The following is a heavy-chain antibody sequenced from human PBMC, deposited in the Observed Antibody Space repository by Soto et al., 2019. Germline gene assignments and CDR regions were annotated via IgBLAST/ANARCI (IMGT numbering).Heavy chain of an antibody. CDR3: ARTSYYDILTGYQDNYYFDY. V-gene: IGHV1-46*01. J-gene: IGHJ4*02. CDR1: GYTFTSYY. D-gene: IGHD3-9*01. CDR2: INPSGGST. Sequence: GASVKVSCKASGYTFTSYYMHWVRQAPGQGLEWMGIINPSGGSTSYAQKFQGRVTMTRDTSTSTVYMELSSLRSEDTAVYYCARTSYYDILTGYQDNYYFDYWGQGTLVTVS.